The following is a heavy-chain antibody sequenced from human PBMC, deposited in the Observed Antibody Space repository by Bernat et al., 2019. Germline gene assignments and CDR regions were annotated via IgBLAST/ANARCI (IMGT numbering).Heavy chain of an antibody. CDR2: ISSSSSYI. D-gene: IGHD5-24*01. Sequence: EVQLVESGGGLVKPGGSLRLSCAASGFTFSSYSMNWVRQAPGKGLEWVSSISSSSSYISYADSVKGRFTIARDNAKNSLYLQMNSLRAEDTAVYYCAGDKREGAFDIWGQGTMVTVSS. CDR3: AGDKREGAFDI. V-gene: IGHV3-21*01. J-gene: IGHJ3*02. CDR1: GFTFSSYS.